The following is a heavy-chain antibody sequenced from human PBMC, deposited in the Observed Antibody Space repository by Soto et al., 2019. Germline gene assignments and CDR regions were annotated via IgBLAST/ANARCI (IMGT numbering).Heavy chain of an antibody. CDR2: IYWDDDK. CDR3: AHSYSSGCYEDHDAFDI. Sequence: QITLKESGPTLVKPTQTLTLTCTFSGFSLSTSGVGVGWIRQPPGTALEWLALIYWDDDKRYSPSLKSRLTITKDTSQTPVVFKLTNMDPADTATYYCAHSYSSGCYEDHDAFDISGQGTMVTVSS. J-gene: IGHJ3*02. CDR1: GFSLSTSGVG. V-gene: IGHV2-5*02. D-gene: IGHD6-19*01.